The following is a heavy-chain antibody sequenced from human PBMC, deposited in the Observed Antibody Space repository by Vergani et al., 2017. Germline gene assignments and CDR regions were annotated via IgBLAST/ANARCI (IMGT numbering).Heavy chain of an antibody. V-gene: IGHV3-23*01. CDR2: ISGSGGST. D-gene: IGHD1-7*01. CDR1: GFTFSSYA. J-gene: IGHJ4*02. CDR3: AKRDWNYGYYFDY. Sequence: EVQLLESGGGLVQPGGSLRLSCAASGFTFSSYAMSWVRQAPGKGLEWVSAISGSGGSTYYADSVKGRFTISRANSKNTLYLQMNSLRAEDTAVYYCAKRDWNYGYYFDYWGQGTLVTVSS.